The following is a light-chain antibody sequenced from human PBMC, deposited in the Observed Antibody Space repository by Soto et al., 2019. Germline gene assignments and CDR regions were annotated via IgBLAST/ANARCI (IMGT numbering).Light chain of an antibody. CDR2: GAS. CDR1: QTVTNTY. CDR3: QQYGTLPPT. J-gene: IGKJ4*01. V-gene: IGKV3-20*01. Sequence: EIVLTRSPGTLSLSPGERATLSCRASQTVTNTYLAWYQQKSGQAPKFLIYGASNRATGIPDRISGSGSGTDFTLTISRLEPEDFAVYYCQQYGTLPPTFGGGTKVEI.